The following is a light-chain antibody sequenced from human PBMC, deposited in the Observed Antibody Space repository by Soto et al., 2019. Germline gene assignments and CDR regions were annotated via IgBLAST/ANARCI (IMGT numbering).Light chain of an antibody. CDR2: GAS. V-gene: IGKV3-15*01. CDR1: QSISNN. J-gene: IGKJ1*01. Sequence: ELVLSQYPATLSVSPGEMATLSCSASQSISNNLAWYQRRPGQAPRLLIHGASTRATGIPARFSGSGSGTEFTLTITSLQSDDFAFYYCQQYSEWPPTKFGQGTKVDIK. CDR3: QQYSEWPPTK.